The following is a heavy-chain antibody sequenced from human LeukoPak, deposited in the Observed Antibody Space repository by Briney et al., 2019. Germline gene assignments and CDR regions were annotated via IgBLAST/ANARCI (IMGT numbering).Heavy chain of an antibody. D-gene: IGHD1-1*01. CDR3: ARADNGAFDI. CDR2: ISYDGSNK. Sequence: GRSLRLSCAASGFTFSSYAMHWVRQAPGKGLEWVAVISYDGSNKYYADSVKGRFTISRDNSKNTLYLQMNSLRAEDTAVYYCARADNGAFDIWGQGTMVTVSS. J-gene: IGHJ3*02. V-gene: IGHV3-30*04. CDR1: GFTFSSYA.